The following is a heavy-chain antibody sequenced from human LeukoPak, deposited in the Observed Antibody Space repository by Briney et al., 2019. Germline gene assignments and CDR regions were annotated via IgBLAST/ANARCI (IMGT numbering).Heavy chain of an antibody. J-gene: IGHJ4*02. CDR2: KTDGSAT. Sequence: GGSLRLSCAASGFTFSSFWMHWVRQAPGKGLVWVSRKTDGSATNYADSVKGRFTISRDNAKNTLYLQMNSLRAEDTAVYYCLRDRDSWGQGTLVIVSS. CDR1: GFTFSSFW. CDR3: LRDRDS. V-gene: IGHV3-74*01.